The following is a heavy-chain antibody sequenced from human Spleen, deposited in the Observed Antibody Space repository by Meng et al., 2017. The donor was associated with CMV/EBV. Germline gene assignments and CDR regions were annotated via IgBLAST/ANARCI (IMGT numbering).Heavy chain of an antibody. CDR3: AKDLAYYYEPSRAY. CDR2: IRYDGSNK. J-gene: IGHJ4*02. Sequence: GGSLRLSCAVSGGIFRTYGMHWVRQAPGKGLEWVAFIRYDGSNKYFEDSMKGRFTISRDNSKNTVYLQMNSLRAEDTAVYYCAKDLAYYYEPSRAYWGQGTLVTVSS. D-gene: IGHD3-22*01. CDR1: GGIFRTYG. V-gene: IGHV3-30*02.